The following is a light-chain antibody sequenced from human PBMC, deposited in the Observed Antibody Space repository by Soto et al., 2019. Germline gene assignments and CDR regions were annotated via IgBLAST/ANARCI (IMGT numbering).Light chain of an antibody. CDR2: GSS. CDR1: QSVYSNY. V-gene: IGKV3-20*01. J-gene: IGKJ3*01. Sequence: EIVLTQSPGTLSLSPGERATLSCRASQSVYSNYLAWYQQKAGQAPRLLIYGSSSRATGIPDRFSGSGSGTDFTLAISRLEPEDFAVYFCQQYGSSPGLFTFGPGSKVDFK. CDR3: QQYGSSPGLFT.